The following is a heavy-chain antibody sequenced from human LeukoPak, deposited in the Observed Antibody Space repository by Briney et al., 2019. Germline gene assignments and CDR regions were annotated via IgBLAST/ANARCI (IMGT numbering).Heavy chain of an antibody. V-gene: IGHV4-4*09. D-gene: IGHD6-13*01. CDR3: ARHVRSSSLWVWFDP. CDR1: GGSISSYY. J-gene: IGHJ5*02. CDR2: IYTSGST. Sequence: SETLSLTCTVSGGSISSYYWSWIRQPPGKGLEWIGYIYTSGSTNYNPSLKSRVTISVDTSKNQFSLKLSSVTAADTAVYYYARHVRSSSLWVWFDPWGQGTLVTVSS.